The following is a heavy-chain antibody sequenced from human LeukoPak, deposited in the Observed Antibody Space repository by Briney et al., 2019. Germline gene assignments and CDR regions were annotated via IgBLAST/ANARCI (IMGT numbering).Heavy chain of an antibody. CDR3: AGRRTDIVAVPATLRNYYFDY. V-gene: IGHV1-69*06. D-gene: IGHD2-2*01. Sequence: SVKVSCKASGGTFNSYDISWVRQAPGQGLEWMGGIMPMFGKANYAQKFQGRVTTTADKATSTAYMELSSLRSEDTAAYYCAGRRTDIVAVPATLRNYYFDYWGQGTLVTVSS. J-gene: IGHJ4*02. CDR1: GGTFNSYD. CDR2: IMPMFGKA.